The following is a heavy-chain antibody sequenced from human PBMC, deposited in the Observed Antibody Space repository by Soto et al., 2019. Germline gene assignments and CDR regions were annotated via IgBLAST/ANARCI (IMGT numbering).Heavy chain of an antibody. CDR1: GFTFSSYS. CDR3: ARENGGYSYGGEDYYYYYMDV. CDR2: ISSSSSYI. D-gene: IGHD5-18*01. Sequence: GGSLRLSCAASGFTFSSYSMNWVRQAPGKGLEWVSSISSSSSYIYYADSVKGRFTISRDNAKNSLYLQMNSLRAEDTAVYYCARENGGYSYGGEDYYYYYMDVWGKGTTVTVSS. V-gene: IGHV3-21*01. J-gene: IGHJ6*03.